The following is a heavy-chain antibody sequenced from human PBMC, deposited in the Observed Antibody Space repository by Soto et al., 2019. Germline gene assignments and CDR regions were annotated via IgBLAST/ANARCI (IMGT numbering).Heavy chain of an antibody. J-gene: IGHJ4*02. CDR1: GGSISSGLSS. Sequence: QLQLQESGSGLVKPSQTLSLTCAVSGGSISSGLSSWSWIRQAPGKGLEWIGYIYHSGSRSYNPSLKSRVSISMDKSNNQFSLTLTSVTAADTAVYYCAREVGDFVGRHIDKWGRGALVTVSS. V-gene: IGHV4-30-2*01. CDR3: AREVGDFVGRHIDK. D-gene: IGHD4-17*01. CDR2: IYHSGSR.